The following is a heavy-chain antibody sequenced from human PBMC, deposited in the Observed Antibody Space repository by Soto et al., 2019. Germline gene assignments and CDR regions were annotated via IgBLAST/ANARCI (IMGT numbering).Heavy chain of an antibody. CDR3: ARPAYYDILTGYYRDFDI. J-gene: IGHJ3*02. CDR1: GYSFTSYW. V-gene: IGHV5-51*01. D-gene: IGHD3-9*01. Sequence: PGESLKISCKGSGYSFTSYWIGWVRQMPGKGLEWMGIIYPGDSDTRYSPSFQGQVTISADKSISTAYLQWSSLKASDTAMYYCARPAYYDILTGYYRDFDIWGQGTMVTVSS. CDR2: IYPGDSDT.